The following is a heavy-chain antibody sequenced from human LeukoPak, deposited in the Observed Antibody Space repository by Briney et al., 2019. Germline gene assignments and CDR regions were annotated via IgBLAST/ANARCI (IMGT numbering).Heavy chain of an antibody. Sequence: PGGSLRLSCAASGFTVSSNYMNWVRQAPGKGLEWVAVISYDGSNKYYADSVKGRFTISRDNAKNTLYLQMNSLRAEDTAVYYCARENVRDGYNSDFDYWGQGTLVTVSS. CDR2: ISYDGSNK. CDR3: ARENVRDGYNSDFDY. J-gene: IGHJ4*02. D-gene: IGHD5-24*01. CDR1: GFTVSSNY. V-gene: IGHV3-30-3*01.